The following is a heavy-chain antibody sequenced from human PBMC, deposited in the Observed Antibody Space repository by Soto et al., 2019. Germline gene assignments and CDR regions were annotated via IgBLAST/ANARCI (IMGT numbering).Heavy chain of an antibody. V-gene: IGHV4-38-2*01. CDR3: ERTDNFGYSPD. D-gene: IGHD2-21*01. Sequence: SETLSLTCAVSGDSISRGYHWAWIRQPPGKGLEWVASIYHSGTTYYNPSLTSRVTISVDTSKNQFSLKVNSVTAADSAVYFCERTDNFGYSPDCGQGIMVTVSS. CDR1: GDSISRGYH. J-gene: IGHJ4*02. CDR2: IYHSGTT.